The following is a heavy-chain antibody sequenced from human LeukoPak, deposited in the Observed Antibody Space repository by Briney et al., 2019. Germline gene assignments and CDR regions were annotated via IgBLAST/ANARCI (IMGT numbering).Heavy chain of an antibody. D-gene: IGHD5-18*01. CDR3: ATQMDTAMVFTPYFDY. CDR1: GGSTSSSSYY. CDR2: IYYSGST. J-gene: IGHJ4*02. Sequence: SETLSLTCTVSGGSTSSSSYYWGWIRQPPGKGLEWIGSIYYSGSTYYNPSLKSRVTISVDTSKNQFSLKLSSVTAADTAVYYCATQMDTAMVFTPYFDYWGQGTLVTVSS. V-gene: IGHV4-39*01.